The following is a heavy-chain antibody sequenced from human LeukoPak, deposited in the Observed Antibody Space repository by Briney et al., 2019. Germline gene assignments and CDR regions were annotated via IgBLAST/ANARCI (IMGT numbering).Heavy chain of an antibody. Sequence: GRSLRLSCAASGFTFSSYAMHWVRQAPSKGLEWVAVISYDRSNKYYADSVKGRFTISRDNSKNTLYLQMNSLRAEDTAVYYCARTGTNAWFDPWGQGTLVTVSS. CDR3: ARTGTNAWFDP. D-gene: IGHD1-14*01. J-gene: IGHJ5*02. CDR2: ISYDRSNK. V-gene: IGHV3-30-3*01. CDR1: GFTFSSYA.